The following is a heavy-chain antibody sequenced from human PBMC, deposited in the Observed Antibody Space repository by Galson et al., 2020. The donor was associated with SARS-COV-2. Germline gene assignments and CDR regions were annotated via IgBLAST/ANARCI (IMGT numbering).Heavy chain of an antibody. Sequence: GGSLRLSCAASGYRFTDYAIKWVRQAPGKGLEWDSVIDTHANPIHYADSVLGRFTISRDNSKNMVYRPMNNLRAEDTAVYYCAQYGQLMVDGWGQGTLVTVSS. CDR1: GYRFTDYA. V-gene: IGHV3-23*03. CDR3: AQYGQLMVDG. CDR2: IDTHANPI. D-gene: IGHD2-8*01. J-gene: IGHJ1*01.